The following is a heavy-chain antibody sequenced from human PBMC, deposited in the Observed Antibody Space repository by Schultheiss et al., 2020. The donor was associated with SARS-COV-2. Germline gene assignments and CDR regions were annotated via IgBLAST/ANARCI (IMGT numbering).Heavy chain of an antibody. CDR1: GGSISSSSYY. CDR2: IYYSGST. D-gene: IGHD3-10*01. V-gene: IGHV4-39*07. CDR3: ARSLVRGDGLDY. Sequence: SETLSLTCTVSGGSISSSSYYWGWIRQPPGKGLEWIGSIYYSGSTNYNPSLKSRVTISVDTSKNQFSLKLSSVTAADTAVYYCARSLVRGDGLDYWGQGTLVTVSS. J-gene: IGHJ4*02.